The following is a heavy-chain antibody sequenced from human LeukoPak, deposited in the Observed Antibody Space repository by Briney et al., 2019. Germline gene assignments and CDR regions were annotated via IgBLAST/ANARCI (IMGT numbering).Heavy chain of an antibody. CDR2: IWYDGSNK. Sequence: GGSLRLSCATSGFTFSSYGMHWVRQAPGKGLEWVAVIWYDGSNKYYADSVKGRFTISRDNSKNTLYLQMNSLRAEDTAVYYCARGAGTMVRGVTIDYWGQGTLVTVSS. D-gene: IGHD3-10*01. CDR3: ARGAGTMVRGVTIDY. J-gene: IGHJ4*02. V-gene: IGHV3-33*01. CDR1: GFTFSSYG.